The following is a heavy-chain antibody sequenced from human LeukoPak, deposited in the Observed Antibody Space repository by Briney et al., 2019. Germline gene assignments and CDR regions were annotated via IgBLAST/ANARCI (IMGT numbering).Heavy chain of an antibody. Sequence: SETLSLTCTVSGGSISSYYWSWIRQPPGKGLEWIRYIYYSGSTNYNPSLKSRVTISVDTSKNQFSLKLSSVTAADTAVYYCAREATDYGDGGYFDYWGQGTLVTVSS. J-gene: IGHJ4*02. D-gene: IGHD4-17*01. CDR1: GGSISSYY. CDR2: IYYSGST. V-gene: IGHV4-59*01. CDR3: AREATDYGDGGYFDY.